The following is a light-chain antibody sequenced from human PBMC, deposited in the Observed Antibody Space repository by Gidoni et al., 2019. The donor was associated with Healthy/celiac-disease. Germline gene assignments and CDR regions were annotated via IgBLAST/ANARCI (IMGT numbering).Light chain of an antibody. Sequence: DIQMTQSPSTLSASVGDRVTITCRASQSISSWLAWYQQKPGKAPKRLSYKASSLESGVPSRFSGSGSGTEFTLTISSLQPDDFATYYCQQYNSYPMYTFGQXTKLEIK. V-gene: IGKV1-5*03. J-gene: IGKJ2*01. CDR2: KAS. CDR1: QSISSW. CDR3: QQYNSYPMYT.